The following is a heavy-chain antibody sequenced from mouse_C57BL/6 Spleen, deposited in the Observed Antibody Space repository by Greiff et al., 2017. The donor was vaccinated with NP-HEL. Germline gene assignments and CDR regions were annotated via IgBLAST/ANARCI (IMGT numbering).Heavy chain of an antibody. J-gene: IGHJ2*01. D-gene: IGHD3-3*01. CDR1: GYTFTSYW. CDR3: ARGPPYFDY. Sequence: VKLQQPGAELVMPGASVKLSCKASGYTFTSYWMHWVKQRPGQGLEWIGEIDPSDSYTNYNQKFKGKSTLTVDKSSSTAYMQLSSLTSEDSAVYYCARGPPYFDYWGQGTTLTVSS. V-gene: IGHV1-69*01. CDR2: IDPSDSYT.